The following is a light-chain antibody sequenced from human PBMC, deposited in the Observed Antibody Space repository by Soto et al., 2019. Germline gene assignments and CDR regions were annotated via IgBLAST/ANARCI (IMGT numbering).Light chain of an antibody. J-gene: IGKJ1*01. CDR2: GAS. V-gene: IGKV3-20*01. Sequence: ESVFTPSPGTLSLPPGERATLSCRASPSVSSNYLAWYQQKLGQAPRLLIYGASSRATGIPDRFSGSGSGTDFNLTISRLEPEDFAVYYCQQYGTSRATFGQGTKVDIK. CDR3: QQYGTSRAT. CDR1: PSVSSNY.